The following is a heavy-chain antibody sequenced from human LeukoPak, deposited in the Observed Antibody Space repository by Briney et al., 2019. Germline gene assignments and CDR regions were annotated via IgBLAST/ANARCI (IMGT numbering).Heavy chain of an antibody. D-gene: IGHD6-19*01. J-gene: IGHJ4*02. Sequence: GGSLRLSCAASGFTFSSYSVNWVRQAPGKGLEWVSSISSSSSYIYYADSVKGRFTISRDNAKNSPYLQRNSLRAEDTAVYYCAREKAVAGLEGIDYWGQGALVTVSS. CDR2: ISSSSSYI. CDR1: GFTFSSYS. CDR3: AREKAVAGLEGIDY. V-gene: IGHV3-21*01.